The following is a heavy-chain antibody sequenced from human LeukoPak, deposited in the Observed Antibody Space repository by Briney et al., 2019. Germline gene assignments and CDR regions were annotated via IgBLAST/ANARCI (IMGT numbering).Heavy chain of an antibody. CDR2: IYTSGST. CDR3: AREGGAFDI. Sequence: SQTLSLTCTVSGGSISSGTYFWTWIRQPAGKGLELIGRIYTSGSTNYNPSLKSRVTMSVDTSKNQFSLKLSSVTAADTAVYYCAREGGAFDIWGQGTMVTVSS. CDR1: GGSISSGTYF. J-gene: IGHJ3*02. V-gene: IGHV4-61*02. D-gene: IGHD3-16*01.